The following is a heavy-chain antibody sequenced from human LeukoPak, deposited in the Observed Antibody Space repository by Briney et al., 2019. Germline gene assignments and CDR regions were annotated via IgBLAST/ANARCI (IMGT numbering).Heavy chain of an antibody. D-gene: IGHD3-3*01. Sequence: GASVKVSCKVSGYTLTELSMHWVRQAPGKGLEWMGGFDPEDGETIYAQKFQGRVTMTEDTSTDTAYMELSSLRSEDTAVYYCATFPGVVIPPXNWFXXWGQGTLVTVX. CDR2: FDPEDGET. V-gene: IGHV1-24*01. J-gene: IGHJ5*02. CDR3: ATFPGVVIPPXNWFXX. CDR1: GYTLTELS.